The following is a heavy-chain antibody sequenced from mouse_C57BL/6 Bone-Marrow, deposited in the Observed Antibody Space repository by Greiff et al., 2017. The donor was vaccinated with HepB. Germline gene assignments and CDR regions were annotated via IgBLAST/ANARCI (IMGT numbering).Heavy chain of an antibody. V-gene: IGHV1-55*01. Sequence: QVQLQQPGAELVKPGASVKMSCKASGYTFTSYWITWVKQRPGQGLEWIGGIYPGSGSTNYNEKFKSKATLTVDTSSSTAYMQLSSLTSEDSAVYYCAREENSSGYVAWFAYWGQGTLVTVSA. CDR2: IYPGSGST. CDR1: GYTFTSYW. J-gene: IGHJ3*01. CDR3: AREENSSGYVAWFAY. D-gene: IGHD3-2*02.